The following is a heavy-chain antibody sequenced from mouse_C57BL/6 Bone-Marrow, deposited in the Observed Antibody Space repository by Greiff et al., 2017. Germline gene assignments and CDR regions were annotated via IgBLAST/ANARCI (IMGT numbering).Heavy chain of an antibody. J-gene: IGHJ1*03. CDR1: GYTFTSYW. D-gene: IGHD2-5*01. Sequence: QVQLKQPGAELVKPGASVKLSCKASGYTFTSYWMHWVKQRPGQGLEWIGMIHPNSGSTNYNEKFKSKATLTVDKSSSTAYMQLSSLTSEDSAVYYCAREAHSNYDWYFDVWGTGTTVTVSS. CDR2: IHPNSGST. V-gene: IGHV1-64*01. CDR3: AREAHSNYDWYFDV.